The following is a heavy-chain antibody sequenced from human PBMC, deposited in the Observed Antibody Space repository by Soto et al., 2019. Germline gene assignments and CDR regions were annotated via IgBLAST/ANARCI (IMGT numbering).Heavy chain of an antibody. CDR3: RLNYYDSSVYYAFYFDY. J-gene: IGHJ4*02. V-gene: IGHV1-69*02. D-gene: IGHD3-22*01. Sequence: QVQLVQSGAEVKKPGSSVKVSCKASGGTFSSYTISWVRQAPGQGLEWMGRIIPILGIANYAQKFQGRVTITADKSTSTAYMELSSLRSEDTAVYYCRLNYYDSSVYYAFYFDYWGQGTLVTVSS. CDR1: GGTFSSYT. CDR2: IIPILGIA.